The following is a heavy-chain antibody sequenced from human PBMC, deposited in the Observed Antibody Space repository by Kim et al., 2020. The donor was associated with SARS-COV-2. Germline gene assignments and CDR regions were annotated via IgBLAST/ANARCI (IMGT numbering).Heavy chain of an antibody. V-gene: IGHV4-61*01. D-gene: IGHD5-18*01. J-gene: IGHJ4*02. CDR1: GDSVSSGSYY. CDR2: IYYSGST. CDR3: ARAVVGYSYGSDY. Sequence: SETLSLTCTVSGDSVSSGSYYWSWIRQPPGKGLEWLGYIYYSGSTHYNPSLKSRVPISVDTSKNQFSLKLNSVTAADTAVYYCARAVVGYSYGSDYWGQGTLGTVSS.